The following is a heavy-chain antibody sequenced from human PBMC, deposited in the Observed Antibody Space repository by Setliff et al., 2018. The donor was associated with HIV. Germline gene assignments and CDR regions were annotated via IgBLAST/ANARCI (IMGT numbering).Heavy chain of an antibody. CDR1: GGSISNNSYY. J-gene: IGHJ4*02. CDR2: LFYNGNT. CDR3: ARDGDGNFDY. V-gene: IGHV4-39*07. Sequence: SETLSLTCTVSGGSISNNSYYWGWVRQPPGKGLELIGNLFYNGNTYYNPSLESRVTISADTSKNQLSLKLSSVTAADTAVYYCARDGDGNFDYWGQGTLVTVSS. D-gene: IGHD7-27*01.